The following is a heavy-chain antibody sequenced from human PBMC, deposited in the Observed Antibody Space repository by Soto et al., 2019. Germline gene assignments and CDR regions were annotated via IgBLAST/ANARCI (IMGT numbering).Heavy chain of an antibody. CDR1: GGSFSGYY. CDR2: ITHSGST. D-gene: IGHD3-22*01. V-gene: IGHV4-34*01. Sequence: QVQLQQWGAGLLKPSETLSLTCAVYGGSFSGYYWSWIRQPPGKGLEWIGQITHSGSTNYNPSLMSRVTISVDTSKNQFSLKLSSVTAADTAVYYCARVEKYYYDSSGYYGYWGQGTLVTVSS. CDR3: ARVEKYYYDSSGYYGY. J-gene: IGHJ4*02.